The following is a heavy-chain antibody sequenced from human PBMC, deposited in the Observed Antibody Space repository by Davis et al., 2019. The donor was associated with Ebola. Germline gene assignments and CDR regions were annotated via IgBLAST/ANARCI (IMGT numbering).Heavy chain of an antibody. CDR2: TYYSSKWYN. J-gene: IGHJ6*02. CDR1: GDSVSSGG. CDR3: AIGWLRGGMDV. V-gene: IGHV6-1*01. Sequence: LRLSCAISGDSVSSGGWNWIRQSPSRGLEWLGRTYYSSKWYNDYAVSVKSRITINPDTSKNQFSLQLNSVTPEDTALYYCAIGWLRGGMDVWGEGTTVTV. D-gene: IGHD5-18*01.